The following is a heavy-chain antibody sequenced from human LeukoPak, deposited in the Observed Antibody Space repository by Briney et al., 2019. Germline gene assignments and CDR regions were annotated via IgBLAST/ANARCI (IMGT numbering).Heavy chain of an antibody. CDR2: INHSGST. D-gene: IGHD2-15*01. V-gene: IGHV4-34*01. CDR3: ARGRVVVVAASYYYGMDV. CDR1: GGSFSGYY. J-gene: IGHJ6*02. Sequence: PSETLSLTCAVYGGSFSGYYWSWIRQPPGKGLEWIGEINHSGSTNYNPSLKSRVTISVDTSKSQFSLKPSSVTAADTAVYYCARGRVVVVAASYYYGMDVWGQGTTVTVSS.